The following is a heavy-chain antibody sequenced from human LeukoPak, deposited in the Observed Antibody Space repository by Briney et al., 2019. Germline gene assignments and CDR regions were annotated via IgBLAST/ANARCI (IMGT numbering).Heavy chain of an antibody. CDR2: ISPIFGTA. V-gene: IGHV1-69*13. CDR3: ARWRTVQLERQYYFDY. Sequence: ASVKVSCKASGGTFSSYAISWVRQAPGQGLEWMGGISPIFGTANYAQKFQGRVTITADESTSTAYMELSSLRSVDTAVYYCARWRTVQLERQYYFDYWGQGTLVTVSS. D-gene: IGHD1-1*01. CDR1: GGTFSSYA. J-gene: IGHJ4*02.